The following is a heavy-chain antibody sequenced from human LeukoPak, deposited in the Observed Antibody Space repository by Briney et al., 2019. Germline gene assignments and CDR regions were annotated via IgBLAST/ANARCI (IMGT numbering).Heavy chain of an antibody. CDR1: GYTFTGYY. D-gene: IGHD3-3*01. V-gene: IGHV1-8*02. J-gene: IGHJ4*02. CDR3: ARGGWLALRFFDY. CDR2: IHPNTGVT. Sequence: ASVKVSCKASGYTFTGYYFHWVRQAPGHGLEWMAWIHPNTGVTHYAQKFQGRVTMTRNTSISTAYMELSSLRSEDTAVYYCARGGWLALRFFDYWGQGTLVTVSS.